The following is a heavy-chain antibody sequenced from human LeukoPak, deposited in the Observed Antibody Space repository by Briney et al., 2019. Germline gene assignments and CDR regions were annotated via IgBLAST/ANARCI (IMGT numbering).Heavy chain of an antibody. V-gene: IGHV1-46*01. CDR2: INPSGGST. CDR3: ARENGDYDYFDY. J-gene: IGHJ4*02. Sequence: ASVKVSCKASGYTFTSYYMHWVRQAPGQGLEWMGIINPSGGSTSYAQKFQGRVTMTRDTSTSTVYMELSSPRSEDTAVYYCARENGDYDYFDYWGRGTLVTVSS. D-gene: IGHD4-17*01. CDR1: GYTFTSYY.